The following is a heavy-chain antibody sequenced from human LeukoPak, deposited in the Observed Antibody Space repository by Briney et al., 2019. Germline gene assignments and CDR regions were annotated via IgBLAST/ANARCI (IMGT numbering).Heavy chain of an antibody. V-gene: IGHV3-53*04. Sequence: GGSLRLSCATSGFTFSNYWMSWVRQAPGKGLEWVSVIYSGGSTYYTDSVKGRFTISRHNSQNTLFLQMNSLRAEDTAVYYCARVGGLDAFDIWGQGTMVTVSS. D-gene: IGHD1-26*01. CDR3: ARVGGLDAFDI. CDR1: GFTFSNYW. CDR2: IYSGGST. J-gene: IGHJ3*02.